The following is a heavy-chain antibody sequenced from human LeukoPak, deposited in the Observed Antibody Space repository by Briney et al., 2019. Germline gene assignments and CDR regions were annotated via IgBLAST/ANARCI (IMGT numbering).Heavy chain of an antibody. D-gene: IGHD5-24*01. CDR3: AKDAGGWLQLGSHFDY. V-gene: IGHV3-30*18. CDR2: ISYDGSNK. J-gene: IGHJ4*02. Sequence: GGSLRLSCAASGFTFSSYGMHWVRQAPGKGPEWVAVISYDGSNKDYEDSVKGRFTISRDNSKNTLYLQMSSLRVEDMAVYYCAKDAGGWLQLGSHFDYWGQGTLVTVSS. CDR1: GFTFSSYG.